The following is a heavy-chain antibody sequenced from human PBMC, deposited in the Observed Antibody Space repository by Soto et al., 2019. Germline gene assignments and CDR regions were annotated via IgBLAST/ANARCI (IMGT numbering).Heavy chain of an antibody. Sequence: QVQLVESGGGVVQPGRSLRLSCAASEFTFSRHGMHWARQAPGKGLQWVGVIWSDGSNELYADSVKGRFIISRDNSKNILYLQMNSLRAEDTAVYYCARERTFGDNKHNYMDVWGTGITVTVSS. J-gene: IGHJ6*03. D-gene: IGHD3-10*01. CDR3: ARERTFGDNKHNYMDV. V-gene: IGHV3-33*01. CDR1: EFTFSRHG. CDR2: IWSDGSNE.